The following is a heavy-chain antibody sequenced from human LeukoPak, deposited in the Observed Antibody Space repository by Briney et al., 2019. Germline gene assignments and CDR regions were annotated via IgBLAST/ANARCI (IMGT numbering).Heavy chain of an antibody. V-gene: IGHV3-23*01. Sequence: GGSLRLSCAASGFTFSSYAMSWVRQAPGKGLEWVSAISGSGGSTYYADSVKGRFTISRDNSKNTLYLQMNSLRAEDTAVYYCAKDLLWFGELLFAGAFDIWGQGTMVTVSS. J-gene: IGHJ3*02. CDR2: ISGSGGST. CDR1: GFTFSSYA. CDR3: AKDLLWFGELLFAGAFDI. D-gene: IGHD3-10*01.